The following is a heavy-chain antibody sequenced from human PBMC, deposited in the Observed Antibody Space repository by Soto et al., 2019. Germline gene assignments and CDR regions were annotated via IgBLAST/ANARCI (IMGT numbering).Heavy chain of an antibody. CDR3: ARDSPGGDYRSSEAYYFDY. V-gene: IGHV6-1*01. CDR2: TYYRSKWYN. Sequence: QVQLQQSGPGLVKPSQTLSLTCAISGDSVSSNSAAWNWIRQSPSRGLEWLGRTYYRSKWYNDYAVSVKSPITINPDTSKNQCSLQLNSVTPEDTAVYYCARDSPGGDYRSSEAYYFDYWGQGTLVTVSS. CDR1: GDSVSSNSAA. J-gene: IGHJ4*02. D-gene: IGHD4-17*01.